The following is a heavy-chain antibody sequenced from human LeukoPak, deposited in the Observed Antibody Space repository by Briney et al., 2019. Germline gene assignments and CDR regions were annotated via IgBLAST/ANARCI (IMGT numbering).Heavy chain of an antibody. D-gene: IGHD3-10*01. CDR1: GSTFSSYG. Sequence: GGSLRLSCAASGSTFSSYGMHWVRQAPGKGLEWVAVIWYDGSNKYYADSVKGRFTISRGTSKNTLYLEMNSLRAEDTAVYYCATAMVRGVAYPPYFDYWGQGTLVTVSS. CDR2: IWYDGSNK. V-gene: IGHV3-33*01. CDR3: ATAMVRGVAYPPYFDY. J-gene: IGHJ4*02.